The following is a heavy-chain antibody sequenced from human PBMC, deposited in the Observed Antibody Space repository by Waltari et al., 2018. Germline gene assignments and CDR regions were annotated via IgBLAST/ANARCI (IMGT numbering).Heavy chain of an antibody. Sequence: QVRLLASGTGLVTPWGPLYLTCDVYGVSIRSSGGMWVRQPPGKGLEWIGEMLHYGRTKSNLSLASRVAIVVDHSTNQLPLNLNSVPAADTAVYYCASHVTVPTTRGFDHWGQGTLVIVSS. CDR1: GVSIRSSG. CDR2: MLHYGRT. V-gene: IGHV4-4*02. D-gene: IGHD1-26*01. CDR3: ASHVTVPTTRGFDH. J-gene: IGHJ5*02.